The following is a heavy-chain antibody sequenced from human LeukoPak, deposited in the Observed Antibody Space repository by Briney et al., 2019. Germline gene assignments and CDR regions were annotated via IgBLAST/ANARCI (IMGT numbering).Heavy chain of an antibody. V-gene: IGHV3-23*01. CDR1: GFAFSSYA. J-gene: IGHJ4*02. D-gene: IGHD3-3*01. CDR3: AKAYCSSTSCYIGYYDFWSGYYNFDY. CDR2: ISGNGGST. Sequence: GGSLRLSCAASGFAFSSYAMSWVRQAPGKGLEWVSAISGNGGSTYYADSVKGRFTISRDNSKNTLYLQMNSLRAEDTAVYYCAKAYCSSTSCYIGYYDFWSGYYNFDYWGQGTLVTVSS.